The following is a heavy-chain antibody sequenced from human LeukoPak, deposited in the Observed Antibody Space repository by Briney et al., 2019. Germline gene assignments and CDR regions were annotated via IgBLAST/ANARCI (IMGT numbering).Heavy chain of an antibody. J-gene: IGHJ4*02. D-gene: IGHD6-13*01. CDR2: IKHDESEK. CDR1: GFSFNSDW. CDR3: ARDRPFIAAANSLFDY. V-gene: IGHV3-7*01. Sequence: GGSLRLSCAASGFSFNSDWMDWVRQAPGKGLEWVANIKHDESEKNYLDSVKGRFTISRDNAQNSLYLQMNSLRAEDAAVYYCARDRPFIAAANSLFDYWGQGTLVTVSS.